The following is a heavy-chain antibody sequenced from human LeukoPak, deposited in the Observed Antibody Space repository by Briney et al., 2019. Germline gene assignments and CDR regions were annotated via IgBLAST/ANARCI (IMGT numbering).Heavy chain of an antibody. V-gene: IGHV3-23*01. CDR3: AKLAGIRGWFVYYFDY. CDR2: MSGRGDTS. J-gene: IGHJ4*02. Sequence: PGGSLRLSCAASGFTFGTHAMTWVRQAPGKGLEWVSGMSGRGDTSYYADPVKGRFTISRDNSKNTLFLQMNSLRAEDTAVYYCAKLAGIRGWFVYYFDYWGQGTLVTVS. D-gene: IGHD6-19*01. CDR1: GFTFGTHA.